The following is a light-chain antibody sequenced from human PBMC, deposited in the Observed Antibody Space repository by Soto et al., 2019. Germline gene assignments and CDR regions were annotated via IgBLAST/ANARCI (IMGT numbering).Light chain of an antibody. Sequence: QSVLTQPTSVSGAPGPRVTISCTGSSANIGAGYDVHWYQQLPGTAPKLLIYGNSNRPSGVPDRFSGSKSGTSASLAITGLQAEDEADYYCQSYDSSLSGWVFGTGTKVTVL. CDR3: QSYDSSLSGWV. CDR1: SANIGAGYD. V-gene: IGLV1-40*01. J-gene: IGLJ1*01. CDR2: GNS.